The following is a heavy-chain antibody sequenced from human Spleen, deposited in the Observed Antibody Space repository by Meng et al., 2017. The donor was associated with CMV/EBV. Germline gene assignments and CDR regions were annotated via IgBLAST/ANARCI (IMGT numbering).Heavy chain of an antibody. V-gene: IGHV1-2*02. CDR2: INPNSGGT. D-gene: IGHD6-6*01. J-gene: IGHJ4*02. Sequence: ASVKVSCKASGYTFTAYLMHWVRQAPGQGLEWMGWINPNSGGTNYAQKFQGRVTMTRDTSISTAYMELSRLRSDDTAVYYCARDRQRYSSSLAGAYWGQGTLVTVS. CDR1: GYTFTAYL. CDR3: ARDRQRYSSSLAGAY.